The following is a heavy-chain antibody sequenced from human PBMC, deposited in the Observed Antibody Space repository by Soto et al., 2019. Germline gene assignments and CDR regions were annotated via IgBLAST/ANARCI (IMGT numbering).Heavy chain of an antibody. CDR1: GFTFSSYA. Sequence: GGSLRLSCAASGFTFSSYAMTWVRQAPGKGLDWVSSVSADGGGTYYADSVKGRFTTSRDNSKNTLYLLMNSLRAEDTAIYYCAKITSTSSSGYWGQGTLVTVSS. J-gene: IGHJ4*02. CDR3: AKITSTSSSGY. V-gene: IGHV3-23*01. D-gene: IGHD2-2*01. CDR2: VSADGGGT.